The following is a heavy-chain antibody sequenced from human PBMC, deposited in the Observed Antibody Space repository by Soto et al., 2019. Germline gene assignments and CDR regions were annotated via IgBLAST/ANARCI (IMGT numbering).Heavy chain of an antibody. J-gene: IGHJ3*02. CDR3: TKAPGGGGFDI. D-gene: IGHD3-16*01. Sequence: EAQLLESGGGLVQPGGSLRVSCAASGFTFTAHAMNWIRQAPGKGLEWVSGISASGVDIYYADSVKGRFTISRDNSKNLLYLQMGSLRAGDTAVYYCTKAPGGGGFDIWGQGTTVTVSS. CDR2: ISASGVDI. CDR1: GFTFTAHA. V-gene: IGHV3-23*01.